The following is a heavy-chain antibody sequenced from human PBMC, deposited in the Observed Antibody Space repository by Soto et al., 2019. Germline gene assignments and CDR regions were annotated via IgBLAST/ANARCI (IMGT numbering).Heavy chain of an antibody. D-gene: IGHD4-4*01. CDR2: IYPGDSDT. CDR1: GDSFTSYW. J-gene: IGHJ4*02. Sequence: GASLKISCKGSGDSFTSYWIGWVRQMPGKGLEWMGIIYPGDSDTRYSPSFQGQVTISADKSISTAYLQWNSLKASDTAMYYCTRQVPYSLGPQPDCWGQGTLVTVSS. CDR3: TRQVPYSLGPQPDC. V-gene: IGHV5-51*01.